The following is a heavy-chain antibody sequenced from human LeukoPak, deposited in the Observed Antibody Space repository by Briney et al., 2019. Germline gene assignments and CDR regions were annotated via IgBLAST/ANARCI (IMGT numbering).Heavy chain of an antibody. CDR2: IYSGGST. D-gene: IGHD3-22*01. V-gene: IGHV3-53*01. CDR1: GFTVSSNY. J-gene: IGHJ4*02. CDR3: ARDTYYYDSSGSFDY. Sequence: GGSLRLSCAASGFTVSSNYVSWVRQAPGKGLEWVSVIYSGGSTYYADSVKGRFTISRDNSKNTLYLQMNSLRAEDTAVYYCARDTYYYDSSGSFDYWGQGTLVTVSS.